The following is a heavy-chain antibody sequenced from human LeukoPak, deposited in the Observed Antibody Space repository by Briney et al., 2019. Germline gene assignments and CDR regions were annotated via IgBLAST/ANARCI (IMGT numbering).Heavy chain of an antibody. D-gene: IGHD2-2*01. V-gene: IGHV4-39*01. Sequence: KPSETLSLTCTVSGGSISSGSYYWGWIRQPPGKGLEWIGSIYYSGSTYYNPSLKSRVTMSVDTSKNQFSLKLSSVTAADTAVYYCASALPYCSSTSCYGGGLTNWGQGTLVTVSS. CDR3: ASALPYCSSTSCYGGGLTN. J-gene: IGHJ4*02. CDR2: IYYSGST. CDR1: GGSISSGSYY.